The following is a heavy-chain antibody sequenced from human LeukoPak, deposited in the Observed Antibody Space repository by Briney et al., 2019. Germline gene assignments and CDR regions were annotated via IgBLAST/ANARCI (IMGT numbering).Heavy chain of an antibody. Sequence: PSETLSLTCAVYGGSFSGYYWSWIRQPPGKGLEWIREINHSGSTNYNPSLKSRVTISVDTSKNQFSLKLSSVTAADTAVYYCARGHYYDSSGHHFQHWGQGTLVTVSS. CDR1: GGSFSGYY. CDR2: INHSGST. J-gene: IGHJ1*01. CDR3: ARGHYYDSSGHHFQH. D-gene: IGHD3-22*01. V-gene: IGHV4-34*01.